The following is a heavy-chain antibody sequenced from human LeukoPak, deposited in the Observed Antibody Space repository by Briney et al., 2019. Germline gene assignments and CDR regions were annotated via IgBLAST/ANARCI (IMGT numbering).Heavy chain of an antibody. V-gene: IGHV3-21*01. CDR1: GFTFSSYR. Sequence: GGSLRLSCAASGFTFSSYRMNWVRQAPGKGLEWVSSISSSSSYIYYADSVKGRFTISRDNAKNSLYLQMNSLRAEDTAVYYCARPGIAAAAPTGWFDPWGPGTLVTVSS. J-gene: IGHJ5*02. CDR2: ISSSSSYI. D-gene: IGHD6-13*01. CDR3: ARPGIAAAAPTGWFDP.